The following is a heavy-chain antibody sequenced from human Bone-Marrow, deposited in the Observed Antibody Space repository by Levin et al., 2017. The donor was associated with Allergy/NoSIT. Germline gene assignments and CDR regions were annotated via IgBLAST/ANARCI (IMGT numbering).Heavy chain of an antibody. CDR2: IYPGDSDT. V-gene: IGHV5-51*01. J-gene: IGHJ4*02. CDR1: GYSFTNSW. Sequence: GESLKISCQASGYSFTNSWIAWVRQMPGKGLEWMGAIYPGDSDTRYSPSFQGQVTISADKSINTAYLQWSSLKASDTAMYYCALPPGDSNGFLGDFWGQGTLVTVSS. CDR3: ALPPGDSNGFLGDF. D-gene: IGHD3-22*01.